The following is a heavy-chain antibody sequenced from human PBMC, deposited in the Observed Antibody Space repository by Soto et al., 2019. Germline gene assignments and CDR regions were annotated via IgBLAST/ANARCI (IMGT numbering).Heavy chain of an antibody. V-gene: IGHV4-59*01. CDR3: ARFEVQYYYILKGWFDP. CDR1: GDSISTYY. Sequence: QVQLQESGPGLVKPSETLSLTCSVSGDSISTYYWSWIRQPPGKGLEWLGYIYYSGSTKYNPSLKSRAIMSVDTSKSQFSLKLSSVTAADTAVYYCARFEVQYYYILKGWFDPWGQGTLVTVSS. D-gene: IGHD3-9*01. CDR2: IYYSGST. J-gene: IGHJ5*02.